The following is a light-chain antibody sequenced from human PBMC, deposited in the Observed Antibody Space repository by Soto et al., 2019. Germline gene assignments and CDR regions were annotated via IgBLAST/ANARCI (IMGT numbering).Light chain of an antibody. J-gene: IGKJ5*01. CDR2: GAS. CDR1: QSVSSSY. V-gene: IGKV3-20*01. CDR3: QQYGSSRSIT. Sequence: EIVLTQSPGTLSLSAGERATLSCRASQSVSSSYLAWYQQKPGQAPRLLIYGASSRATGIPDRFSGSGSGTDFTLTISRLEPEDFAVYYCQQYGSSRSITLGQGTRLEIK.